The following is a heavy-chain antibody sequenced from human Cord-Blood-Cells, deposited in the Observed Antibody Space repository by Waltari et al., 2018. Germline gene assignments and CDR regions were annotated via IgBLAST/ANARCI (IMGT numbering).Heavy chain of an antibody. CDR2: RNPNSGNT. CDR1: GYHFTSYD. J-gene: IGHJ5*02. V-gene: IGHV1-8*02. D-gene: IGHD3-10*01. CDR3: ARGLTMVRGVNWFDP. Sequence: VQLVQSGAEVKKPGASVTVSCKASGYHFTSYDINWVRTATGQGLEWMGWRNPNSGNTGYAQKFQGRVTITRNTSISTAYMGLSSLRSEDTAVYYCARGLTMVRGVNWFDPWGQGTLVTVSS.